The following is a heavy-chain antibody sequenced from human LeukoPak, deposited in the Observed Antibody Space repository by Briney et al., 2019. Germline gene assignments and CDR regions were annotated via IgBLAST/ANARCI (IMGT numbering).Heavy chain of an antibody. CDR1: GFSFTSSW. CDR2: IKQDGSEK. CDR3: ARKTYYYDSGDYGWFDP. V-gene: IGHV3-7*01. J-gene: IGHJ5*02. D-gene: IGHD3-22*01. Sequence: GGSLRLSCAASGFSFTSSWMSWVRQAPGKGLEWVANIKQDGSEKYYVDSVKGRFTISRDNAKNSLHLQMNSLRAEDTVVYYCARKTYYYDSGDYGWFDPWGQGTLVSVSS.